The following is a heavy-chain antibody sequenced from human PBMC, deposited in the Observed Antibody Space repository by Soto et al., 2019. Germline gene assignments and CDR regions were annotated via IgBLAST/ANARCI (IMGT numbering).Heavy chain of an antibody. V-gene: IGHV3-74*01. CDR3: ARARRGSEIGCPIGY. Sequence: EVQLVESGGGLVQPGGSLRLSCAASGFTFSNYWMHWVRQAPGKGLVWVSRINSDGSSTIYADSVKGRFTISRDNAKNTMYLQMNSLRAEDTAVYYCARARRGSEIGCPIGYSGQGTLVTVSS. CDR2: INSDGSST. CDR1: GFTFSNYW. J-gene: IGHJ4*02. D-gene: IGHD5-12*01.